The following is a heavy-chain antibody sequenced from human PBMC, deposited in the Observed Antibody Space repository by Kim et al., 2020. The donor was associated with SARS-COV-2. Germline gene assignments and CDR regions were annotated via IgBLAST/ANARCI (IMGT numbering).Heavy chain of an antibody. J-gene: IGHJ4*02. V-gene: IGHV4-4*09. Sequence: YTPSLKSRVARAVDTSKNQFSLKLSSVTAADTAVYYCARNYGYGSGSFYSYWGQGILVTVSS. CDR3: ARNYGYGSGSFYSY. D-gene: IGHD3-10*01.